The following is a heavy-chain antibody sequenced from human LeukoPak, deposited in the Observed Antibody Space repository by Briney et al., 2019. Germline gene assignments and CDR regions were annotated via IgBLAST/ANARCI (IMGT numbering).Heavy chain of an antibody. J-gene: IGHJ6*03. Sequence: GGSLRLSCAASGFTFSSYGMSWVRQAPGKGLEWVSAISGSGGSTYYADSVKGRFTISRDNSKNTLYLQMNSLRAEDTAVYYCAKVPGHYYYYMDVWGKGTTVTISS. CDR1: GFTFSSYG. CDR2: ISGSGGST. CDR3: AKVPGHYYYYMDV. V-gene: IGHV3-23*01.